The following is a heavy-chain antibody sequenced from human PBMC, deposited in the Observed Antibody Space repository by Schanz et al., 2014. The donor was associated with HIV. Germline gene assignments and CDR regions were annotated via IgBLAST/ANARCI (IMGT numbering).Heavy chain of an antibody. CDR2: INPANGVT. CDR1: GYAFSDYY. D-gene: IGHD3-9*01. Sequence: QVQLVQSGAEVKKPGASVKVSCKASGYAFSDYYIHWMRQAPGQGLEWMGWINPANGVTKYAQKFQGRVTLTRDTSISTASMELSGLTSDDTAVYYCAKGQDWPGPQLDHWGHGSLVIVSS. CDR3: AKGQDWPGPQLDH. V-gene: IGHV1-2*02. J-gene: IGHJ4*03.